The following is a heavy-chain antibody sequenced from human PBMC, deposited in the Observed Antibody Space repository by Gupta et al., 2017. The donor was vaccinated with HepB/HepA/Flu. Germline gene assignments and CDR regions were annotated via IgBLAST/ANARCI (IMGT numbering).Heavy chain of an antibody. CDR2: INHSGTT. Sequence: QVQLQESGPGLVKPSGTLSLPCAVSGDSIRSGNWWTWVRQAPGKGLEWIGEINHSGTTTYNPSLKSRVTMSVDTSTNHFSLKVTSVTAADTAMYYCSTRWPLDYWGQGALVTVSS. CDR3: STRWPLDY. V-gene: IGHV4-4*02. J-gene: IGHJ4*02. D-gene: IGHD2-15*01. CDR1: GDSIRSGNW.